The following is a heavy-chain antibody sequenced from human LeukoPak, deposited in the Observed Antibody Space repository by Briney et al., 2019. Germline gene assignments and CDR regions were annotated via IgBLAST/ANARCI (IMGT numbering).Heavy chain of an antibody. J-gene: IGHJ4*02. D-gene: IGHD1-26*01. Sequence: ASVKVSCKASGGTFSSYAISWVRQAPGQGLEWMGRIIPIFGTANYAQKSQGRVTITTDESTSTAYMEPSSLRSEDTAVYYCAREFGGRVSYYWYFDYWGQGTLVTVSS. CDR2: IIPIFGTA. CDR3: AREFGGRVSYYWYFDY. CDR1: GGTFSSYA. V-gene: IGHV1-69*05.